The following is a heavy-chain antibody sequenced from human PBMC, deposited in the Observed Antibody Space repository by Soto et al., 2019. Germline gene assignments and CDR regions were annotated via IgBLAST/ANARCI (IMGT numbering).Heavy chain of an antibody. CDR3: ARVGSSGHQGGY. Sequence: GASVKVSCKASGYTLTGYYMHWVRQAPGQGLEWMGWINPSGGSTSYAQKFQGRVTMTRDTSTSTVYMELSSLRSEDTAVYYCARVGSSGHQGGYWGQGTLVTVSS. V-gene: IGHV1-46*01. J-gene: IGHJ4*02. CDR1: GYTLTGYY. D-gene: IGHD6-19*01. CDR2: INPSGGST.